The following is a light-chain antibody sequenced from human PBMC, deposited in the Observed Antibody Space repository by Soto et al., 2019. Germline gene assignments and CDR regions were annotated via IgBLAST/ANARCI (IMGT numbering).Light chain of an antibody. CDR1: QSVSYY. V-gene: IGKV3-11*01. CDR2: DAS. Sequence: EIVLTQSPATLSLSPGERATLSCRASQSVSYYLAWYQQKPGQAPRLLIYDASSRATGIPARFSGSGSGTDFTLTISSLEPEDFAVYYSQQRSNWPPITFGQGTRLEIK. CDR3: QQRSNWPPIT. J-gene: IGKJ5*01.